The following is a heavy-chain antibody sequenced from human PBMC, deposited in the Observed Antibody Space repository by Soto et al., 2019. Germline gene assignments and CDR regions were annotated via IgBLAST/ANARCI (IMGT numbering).Heavy chain of an antibody. J-gene: IGHJ6*02. V-gene: IGHV5-10-1*01. CDR1: GYSFTSYW. CDR3: ARLTRIAAAGRRYYGMDV. Sequence: GESLKISCKGSGYSFTSYWISWVRQMLGKGLEWMGRIDPSDSYTNYSPSFQGHVTISADKSISTAYLQWSSLKASDTAMYYCARLTRIAAAGRRYYGMDVWGQGTTVTVSS. CDR2: IDPSDSYT. D-gene: IGHD6-13*01.